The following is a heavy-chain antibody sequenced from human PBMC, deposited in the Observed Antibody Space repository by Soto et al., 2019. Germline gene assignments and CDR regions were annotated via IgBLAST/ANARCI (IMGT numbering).Heavy chain of an antibody. V-gene: IGHV4-4*02. CDR1: GGSISSRDW. CDR2: IHLGGNT. Sequence: QVHLQESGPGLVKPSGTLSLTCDVFGGSISSRDWWSWVRHPPGKGLEWIGEIHLGGNTNYNPSLKSRLIMSVDKSKSQLSLKVNSVTAADTAVYYCARNGDYYFDYWGQGTLVTVSS. D-gene: IGHD2-21*01. J-gene: IGHJ4*02. CDR3: ARNGDYYFDY.